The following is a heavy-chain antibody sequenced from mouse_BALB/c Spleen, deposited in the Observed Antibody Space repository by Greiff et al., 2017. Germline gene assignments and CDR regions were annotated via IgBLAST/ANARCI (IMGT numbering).Heavy chain of an antibody. CDR3: ARDPWFAD. CDR1: GFTFSDYY. J-gene: IGHJ3*01. V-gene: IGHV5-4*02. Sequence: EVQVVESGGGLVKPGGSLKLSCAASGFTFSDYYMYWVRQTPEKRLEWVATISDGGSYTYYPDSVKGRFTISRDNAKNNLYLQMSSLKSEDTAMYYCARDPWFADWGQGTLVTVSA. CDR2: ISDGGSYT.